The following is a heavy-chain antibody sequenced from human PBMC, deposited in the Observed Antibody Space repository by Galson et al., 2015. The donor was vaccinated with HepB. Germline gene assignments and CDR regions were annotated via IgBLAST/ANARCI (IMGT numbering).Heavy chain of an antibody. CDR1: GYSFTSYW. CDR2: IYPGDSDT. CDR3: ARSLQTVTTGHYYGMDV. V-gene: IGHV5-51*01. D-gene: IGHD4-11*01. J-gene: IGHJ6*02. Sequence: GAEVKKPGESLKISCKGSGYSFTSYWIGWVRQMPGKGLEWMGIIYPGDSDTRYSPSFQGQVTISADKSISTAYLQWSSLKASDTAMYYCARSLQTVTTGHYYGMDVWGQGTTVTVSS.